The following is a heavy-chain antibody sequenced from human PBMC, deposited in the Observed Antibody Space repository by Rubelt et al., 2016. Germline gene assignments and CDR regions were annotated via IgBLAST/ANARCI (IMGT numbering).Heavy chain of an antibody. CDR3: ARDRTWLVPGLDAFDI. V-gene: IGHV1-18*01. CDR2: ISAYNGNT. CDR1: GYTFTSYG. D-gene: IGHD6-19*01. J-gene: IGHJ3*02. Sequence: VQLVQSGAEVKKPGASVKVSCKASGYTFTSYGISWVRQAPGQGLEWMGWISAYNGNTNYDQKRQGGVTRTKETPTSTAYMELRSLRSDDTAVYYCARDRTWLVPGLDAFDIWGQGTMVTVSS.